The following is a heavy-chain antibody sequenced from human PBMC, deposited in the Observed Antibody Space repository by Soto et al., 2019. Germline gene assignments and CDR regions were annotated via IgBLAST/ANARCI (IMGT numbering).Heavy chain of an antibody. Sequence: LRLSCAASGFTFSSYWMHWVRQAPGKGLVHVSRIRGDGGYTDHAESVKGRFTISRDNAKNTPYLQVNSLRAEDTAVYYCARVGAYFGEFDYFDYWGQGTPVTVSS. V-gene: IGHV3-74*01. CDR2: IRGDGGYT. D-gene: IGHD3-10*01. CDR1: GFTFSSYW. J-gene: IGHJ4*02. CDR3: ARVGAYFGEFDYFDY.